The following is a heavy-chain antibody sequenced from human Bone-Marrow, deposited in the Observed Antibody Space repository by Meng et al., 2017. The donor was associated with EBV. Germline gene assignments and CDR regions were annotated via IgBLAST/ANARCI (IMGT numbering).Heavy chain of an antibody. CDR2: IYYSSST. J-gene: IGHJ4*02. CDR1: DDSIHSGGYY. V-gene: IGHV4-30-4*01. CDR3: ARAGRGYGDFEYYFDY. Sequence: VQLQESGPGLVKPSQTLSLTCAVSDDSIHSGGYYWSWIRQPPGKGLEWIGYIYYSSSTYYTPSLKTRLTISLDTSKSQFSLKLYSVTAADTAMYYCARAGRGYGDFEYYFDYWGQGTLVTVSS. D-gene: IGHD4-17*01.